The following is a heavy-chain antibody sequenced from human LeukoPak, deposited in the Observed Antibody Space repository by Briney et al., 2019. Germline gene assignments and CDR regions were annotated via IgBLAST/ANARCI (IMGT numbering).Heavy chain of an antibody. D-gene: IGHD5-24*01. CDR2: IIPPFGTA. V-gene: IGHV1-69*05. CDR3: AREGEDGYNRGRGAFNI. CDR1: GGTFSSYP. Sequence: SVKVSCKASGGTFSSYPISWVRQAPGQGLEWMGGIIPPFGTANYAQKFQGRVTITTDESTSTAYMALSSLRSEDTAVYYCAREGEDGYNRGRGAFNIWGQGTMVTVSS. J-gene: IGHJ3*02.